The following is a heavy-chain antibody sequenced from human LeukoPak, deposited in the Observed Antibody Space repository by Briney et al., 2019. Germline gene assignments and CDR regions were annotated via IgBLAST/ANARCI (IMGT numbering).Heavy chain of an antibody. CDR1: GGSIISYY. D-gene: IGHD6-19*01. CDR2: IYTSGST. Sequence: PSETLSLTCTVSGGSIISYYWSWLRQPAGKGREWIGRIYTSGSTNYNPSLKSRFTMSVDTSKNQFSLKLSSVTAADTAVYYCARAQWLAFDYWGQGTLVTVSS. V-gene: IGHV4-4*07. CDR3: ARAQWLAFDY. J-gene: IGHJ4*02.